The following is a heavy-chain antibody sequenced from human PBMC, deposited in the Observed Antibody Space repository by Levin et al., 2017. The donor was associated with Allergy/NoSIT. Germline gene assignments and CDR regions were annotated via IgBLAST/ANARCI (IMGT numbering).Heavy chain of an antibody. CDR2: ISSSSNTI. Sequence: GESLKISCAASGFTFSSYSMNWVRQAPGKGLEWVSYISSSSNTIYYADSVKGRFTISRDNAKNSLYLQMNRLRDEDTAVYYCARGGSTTGNIWGQGTMVTVSS. CDR3: ARGGSTTGNI. D-gene: IGHD2-2*01. V-gene: IGHV3-48*02. J-gene: IGHJ3*02. CDR1: GFTFSSYS.